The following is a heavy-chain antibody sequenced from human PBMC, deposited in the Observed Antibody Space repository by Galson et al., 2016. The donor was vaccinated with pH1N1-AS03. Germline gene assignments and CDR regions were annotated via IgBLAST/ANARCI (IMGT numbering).Heavy chain of an antibody. V-gene: IGHV1-69*13. Sequence: SVKVSCKASGGTFNSYTINWVRQAPGQGLEWMGGIIPIFDTPIYAQRFQGKVTITADESASRVYLELRSLRSEDTAVYYCARDQGSYYDNVTDLHGMDVWGQGTTVIVSS. CDR3: ARDQGSYYDNVTDLHGMDV. J-gene: IGHJ6*02. CDR1: GGTFNSYT. CDR2: IIPIFDTP. D-gene: IGHD3-9*01.